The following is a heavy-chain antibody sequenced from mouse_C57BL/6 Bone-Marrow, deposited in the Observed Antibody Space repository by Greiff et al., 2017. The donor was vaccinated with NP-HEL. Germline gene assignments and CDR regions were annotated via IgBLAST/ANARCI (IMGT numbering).Heavy chain of an antibody. D-gene: IGHD6-1*01. CDR3: ARDPPLPSFAWLAY. CDR2: ISDGGSYT. J-gene: IGHJ3*01. CDR1: GFTFSSYA. Sequence: EVKLMESGGGLVKPGGSLKLSCAASGFTFSSYAMSWVRQTPDKRLEWVATISDGGSYTYYPDNVKGRFPISRANAKNNLYLQMSHLKSEDTAMYYSARDPPLPSFAWLAYWGQGNLVTVSA. V-gene: IGHV5-4*01.